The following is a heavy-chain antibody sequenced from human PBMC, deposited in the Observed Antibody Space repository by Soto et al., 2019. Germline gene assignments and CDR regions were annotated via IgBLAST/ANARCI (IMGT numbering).Heavy chain of an antibody. CDR2: ISAYNGNT. J-gene: IGHJ3*02. CDR1: GYTFTSYG. V-gene: IGHV1-18*01. CDR3: ARFYGSGSYSLDAFDI. D-gene: IGHD3-10*01. Sequence: ASVKVSCKASGYTFTSYGISWVRQAPGQGLEWMGWISAYNGNTNYAQKLQGRVTMTTDTSTSTAYMELRSLRSDDTAVYYCARFYGSGSYSLDAFDIWVQGTMVTVSS.